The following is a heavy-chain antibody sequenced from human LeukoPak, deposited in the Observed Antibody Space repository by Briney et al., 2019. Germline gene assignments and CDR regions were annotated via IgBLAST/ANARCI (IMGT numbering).Heavy chain of an antibody. V-gene: IGHV4-38-2*02. CDR3: ARRLRSNWYFDL. D-gene: IGHD4-17*01. CDR1: GYSISSGYY. J-gene: IGHJ2*01. CDR2: IYHSGST. Sequence: SETLSLTCTVSGYSISSGYYWGWIRQPPGKGLEWIGSIYHSGSTYYSPSLKSRVTISVDTSKNQFSLKLSSVTAADTAVYYCARRLRSNWYFDLWGRGTLVTVSS.